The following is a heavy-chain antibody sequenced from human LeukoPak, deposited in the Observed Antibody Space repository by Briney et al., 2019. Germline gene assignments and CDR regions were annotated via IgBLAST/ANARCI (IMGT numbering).Heavy chain of an antibody. J-gene: IGHJ6*02. CDR3: AKHRGYSYGSLGMDV. CDR1: GFTFSSYG. V-gene: IGHV3-30*18. Sequence: GRSLRLSCAASGFTFSSYGMHWVRQAPGKGLEWVAVISYDGGNKYYADSVKGRFTISRDNSKNTLYLQMNSLRAEDTAVYYCAKHRGYSYGSLGMDVWGQGTAVTVSS. CDR2: ISYDGGNK. D-gene: IGHD5-18*01.